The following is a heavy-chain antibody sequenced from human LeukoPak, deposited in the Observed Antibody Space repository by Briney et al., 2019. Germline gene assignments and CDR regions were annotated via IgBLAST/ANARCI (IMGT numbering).Heavy chain of an antibody. CDR3: AREHYGSGSYYSGYYFDY. CDR2: INDDGSST. J-gene: IGHJ4*02. D-gene: IGHD3-10*01. CDR1: GFTFSNYW. V-gene: IGHV3-74*01. Sequence: GGSLRLSCAASGFTFSNYWMDWVRQAPGKGLVWVSRINDDGSSTRYADSVKGRFTISRVNAKNMLYLQINSLRAEDTAVYYCAREHYGSGSYYSGYYFDYWGQGTLVTVSS.